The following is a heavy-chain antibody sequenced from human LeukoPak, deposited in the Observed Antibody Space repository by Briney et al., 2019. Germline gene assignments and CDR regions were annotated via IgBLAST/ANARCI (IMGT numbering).Heavy chain of an antibody. CDR1: GYTLTELS. J-gene: IGHJ4*02. V-gene: IGHV1-24*01. CDR3: ATYRMGIAAAGIRNFDY. D-gene: IGHD6-13*01. CDR2: FDPEDGET. Sequence: ASVKVSCKVSGYTLTELSMQWVRQAPGKGLEWMGGFDPEDGETIYAQEFQGRVTMTEDTSTDTAYMELSSLRSEDTAVYYCATYRMGIAAAGIRNFDYWGQGTLVTVSS.